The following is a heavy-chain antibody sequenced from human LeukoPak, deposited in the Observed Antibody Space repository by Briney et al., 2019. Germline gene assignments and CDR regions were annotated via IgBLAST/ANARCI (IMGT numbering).Heavy chain of an antibody. CDR1: GGTFSSYA. Sequence: AASVKVSCKASGGTFSSYAISWVRQAPGQGLEWMGRIIPILGIANYAQKFQGRVTITADKSTSTAYMELSSLRSEDTAVYYCASVEMATNEPNYYYGMDVWGQGTMVTVSS. D-gene: IGHD5-24*01. CDR3: ASVEMATNEPNYYYGMDV. J-gene: IGHJ6*02. CDR2: IIPILGIA. V-gene: IGHV1-69*04.